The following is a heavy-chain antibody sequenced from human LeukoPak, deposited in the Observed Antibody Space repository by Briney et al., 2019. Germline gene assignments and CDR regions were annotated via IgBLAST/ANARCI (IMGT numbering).Heavy chain of an antibody. J-gene: IGHJ5*02. Sequence: GGSLRLSCAASGFTFSSYWMSWVRQVPGKGLEWVAKIKQDGSEKYYVDSVEGRFTISRDNAETSLYLQMNSLRAEDTAMYFCTGGIGWLCDTLGQGTLVTVSS. CDR1: GFTFSSYW. V-gene: IGHV3-7*01. CDR2: IKQDGSEK. D-gene: IGHD6-19*01. CDR3: TGGIGWLCDT.